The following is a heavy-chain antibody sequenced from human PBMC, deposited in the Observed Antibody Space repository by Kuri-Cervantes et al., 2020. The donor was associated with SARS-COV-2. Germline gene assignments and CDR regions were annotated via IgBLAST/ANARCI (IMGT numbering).Heavy chain of an antibody. CDR1: GGSISSYY. D-gene: IGHD3-10*01. Sequence: SETLSLTCTVSGGSISSYYWSWIRQPPGKGLEWIGYIYYSGSTNYNPSLKGRVTISVDTSKNKFSLKLSSVTAADTAVYNCARPLAGGTGSSDAFDFWGQGTLVTVSS. CDR3: ARPLAGGTGSSDAFDF. V-gene: IGHV4-59*01. J-gene: IGHJ3*01. CDR2: IYYSGST.